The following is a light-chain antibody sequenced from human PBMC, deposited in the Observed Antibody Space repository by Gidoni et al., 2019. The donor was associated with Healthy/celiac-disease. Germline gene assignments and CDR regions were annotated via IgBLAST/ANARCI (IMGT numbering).Light chain of an antibody. CDR1: QSVSSSY. CDR3: QQYGSASYT. V-gene: IGKV3-20*01. J-gene: IGKJ2*01. Sequence: EIVLTQSPGTLSLAPGERATISCRASQSVSSSYLAWYQQKPGQAPRLLINGASSRATGIPDRFSGSGSGTDFTLTSSRREPEDFAVYYCQQYGSASYTFGQGTKLESK. CDR2: GAS.